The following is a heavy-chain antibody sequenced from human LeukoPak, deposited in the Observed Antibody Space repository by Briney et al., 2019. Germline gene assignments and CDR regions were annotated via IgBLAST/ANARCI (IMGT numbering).Heavy chain of an antibody. V-gene: IGHV3-7*01. CDR3: ARDPYYDFWSGFLGDY. Sequence: GGSLRLSCAASGFTFSSNWMSWVRQAPGKGLEWVANIKQDGSEKYYVDSVKGRFTISRDNAKNSLYLQMNSLRAEDTAVYYCARDPYYDFWSGFLGDYWGQGTLVTVSS. D-gene: IGHD3-3*01. CDR1: GFTFSSNW. CDR2: IKQDGSEK. J-gene: IGHJ4*02.